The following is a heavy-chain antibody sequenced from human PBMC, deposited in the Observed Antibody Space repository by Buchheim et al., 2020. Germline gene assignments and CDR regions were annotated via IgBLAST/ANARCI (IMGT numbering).Heavy chain of an antibody. CDR3: PSGYGMDV. CDR1: GFTFSSYW. CDR2: INSDGSSK. V-gene: IGHV3-74*01. Sequence: EVQLVESGGGLVQPGGSLRLSCAASGFTFSSYWMHWVRQAPGKGLVWVSRINSDGSSKSYAASVKGRFTISRENAKNTPQTQMNSLRAEDTAVYYCPSGYGMDVWGQGTT. J-gene: IGHJ6*02.